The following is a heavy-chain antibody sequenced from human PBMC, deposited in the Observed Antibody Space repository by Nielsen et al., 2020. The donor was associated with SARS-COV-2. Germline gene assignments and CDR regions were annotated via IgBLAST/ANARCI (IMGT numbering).Heavy chain of an antibody. CDR3: AKDIGPYDFWTDSYGMDV. D-gene: IGHD3-3*01. J-gene: IGHJ6*02. Sequence: GKSLKISCAASGFTFDDYAMHWVRQAPGKGLEWVSGIRWNSGSIGYADSVKGRFTISRDNAKNSLYLQMNSLRAEDTALYYCAKDIGPYDFWTDSYGMDVWGQGTTVTVSS. V-gene: IGHV3-9*01. CDR2: IRWNSGSI. CDR1: GFTFDDYA.